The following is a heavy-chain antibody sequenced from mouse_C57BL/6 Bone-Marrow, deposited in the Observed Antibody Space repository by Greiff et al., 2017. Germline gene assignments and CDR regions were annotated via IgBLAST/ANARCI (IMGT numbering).Heavy chain of an antibody. CDR3: AKHGDWDVGIWYFDV. CDR1: GFSLTSYG. V-gene: IGHV2-9*01. CDR2: IWGGGST. J-gene: IGHJ1*03. D-gene: IGHD4-1*01. Sequence: QVQLQQSGPGLVAPSQSLSITCTVSGFSLTSYGVDGVRQPPGKGLEWLGVIWGGGSTNYNSALMSRLSISKDNSKSQVFLKMNSLQTDDTAMYYCAKHGDWDVGIWYFDVWGTGTTVTVSS.